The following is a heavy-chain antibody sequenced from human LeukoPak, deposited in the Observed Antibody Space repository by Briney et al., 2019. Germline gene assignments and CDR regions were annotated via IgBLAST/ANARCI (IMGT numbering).Heavy chain of an antibody. D-gene: IGHD3-22*01. V-gene: IGHV1-2*02. CDR3: ASVYYDSSGYYLAAFDY. Sequence: GASVKVSCKASGYTFTGYYMHWVRQAPGQGLEWMGWINPNSGGTNYAQKFQGRVTMTRDTSISTAYMELNRLRSDDTAVYYCASVYYDSSGYYLAAFDYWGQGTLVTVSS. J-gene: IGHJ4*02. CDR1: GYTFTGYY. CDR2: INPNSGGT.